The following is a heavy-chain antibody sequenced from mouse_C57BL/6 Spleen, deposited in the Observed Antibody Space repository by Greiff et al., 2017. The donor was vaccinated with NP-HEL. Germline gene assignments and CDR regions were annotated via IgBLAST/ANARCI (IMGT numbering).Heavy chain of an antibody. Sequence: VQLQQSGTVLARPGASVKMSCKTSGYTFTSYWMHWVKQRPGQGLEWIGAIYPGNSDTSYNQKFKGKAKLTAVTSASTAYMELSSLTNEDAAVYYCTRSDYYGSREGGYFDYGGQGTTLTVAS. J-gene: IGHJ2*01. CDR3: TRSDYYGSREGGYFDY. CDR2: IYPGNSDT. D-gene: IGHD1-1*01. V-gene: IGHV1-5*01. CDR1: GYTFTSYW.